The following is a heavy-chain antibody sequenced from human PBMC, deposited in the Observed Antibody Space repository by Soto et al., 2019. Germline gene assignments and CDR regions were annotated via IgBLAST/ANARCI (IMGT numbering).Heavy chain of an antibody. CDR1: VFSFSSYG. J-gene: IGHJ6*02. V-gene: IGHV3-33*01. CDR2: IWHDGSKT. CDR3: ARGSIVAAEYGMDV. Sequence: PGWSLRLSCASSVFSFSSYGMHWVRQAPGKGLEWVAVIWHDGSKTYYADSVKGRLIISRDNSKNTLYVQINSLRAEDRGVYFCARGSIVAAEYGMDVWGHGTTVTVSS. D-gene: IGHD6-13*01.